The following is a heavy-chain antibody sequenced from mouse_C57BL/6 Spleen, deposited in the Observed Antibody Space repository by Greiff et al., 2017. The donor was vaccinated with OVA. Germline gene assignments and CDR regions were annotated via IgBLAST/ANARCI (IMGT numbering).Heavy chain of an antibody. Sequence: QVQLQQPGAELVKPGASVKLSCKASGYTFTSYWMHWVKQRPGQGLELIGMLHPNSGSTNYNEKFKSKATLTVDKSSSTAYMQLSSLTSEDSAVYYCARGEIYYYYPYWGQGTSVTVSS. CDR3: ARGEIYYYYPY. CDR2: LHPNSGST. CDR1: GYTFTSYW. D-gene: IGHD1-1*01. V-gene: IGHV1-64*01. J-gene: IGHJ4*01.